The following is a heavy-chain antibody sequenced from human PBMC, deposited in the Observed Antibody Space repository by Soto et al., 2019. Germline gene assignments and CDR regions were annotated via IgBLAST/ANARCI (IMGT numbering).Heavy chain of an antibody. CDR3: TRAPSYGAFDI. D-gene: IGHD4-17*01. CDR2: INPSGGST. CDR1: GYTFTSSY. Sequence: QVQLVQSGAEAKKPGASVKVSCKASGYTFTSSYIHWGRQAPGQGLEWMGIINPSGGSTTYAQKFQGRVTMTRDTSTSTVYMELSSLRSEDTAVYYCTRAPSYGAFDIWGQGTMVTVSS. V-gene: IGHV1-46*03. J-gene: IGHJ3*02.